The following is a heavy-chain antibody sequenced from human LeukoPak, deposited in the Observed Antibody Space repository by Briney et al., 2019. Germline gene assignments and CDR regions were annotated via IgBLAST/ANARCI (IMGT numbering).Heavy chain of an antibody. CDR2: ISYDGSNK. CDR3: ARDAPYYYDSSGYSAFDY. CDR1: GFTFSSYA. V-gene: IGHV3-30-3*01. J-gene: IGHJ4*02. D-gene: IGHD3-22*01. Sequence: GGSLRLSCAASGFTFSSYAMHWARQAPGKGLEWVAVISYDGSNKYYTDSVKGRFTISRDNSKNTLYLQMNSLRAEDTAVYYCARDAPYYYDSSGYSAFDYWGQGTLVTVSS.